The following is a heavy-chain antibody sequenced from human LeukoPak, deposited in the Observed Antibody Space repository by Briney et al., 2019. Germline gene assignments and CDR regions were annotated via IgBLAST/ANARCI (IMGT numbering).Heavy chain of an antibody. Sequence: SETLSLTCTVSGGSISSSGYYWGWIRQPPGKGLEWIGSIYYSGTTYYNPSLKSRLTISVDTSKNQFPLKLSSVTAADTAVYYCARLRGGYIATRDWGQGTLVTVSS. CDR2: IYYSGTT. J-gene: IGHJ4*02. CDR3: ARLRGGYIATRD. V-gene: IGHV4-39*01. D-gene: IGHD6-6*01. CDR1: GGSISSSGYY.